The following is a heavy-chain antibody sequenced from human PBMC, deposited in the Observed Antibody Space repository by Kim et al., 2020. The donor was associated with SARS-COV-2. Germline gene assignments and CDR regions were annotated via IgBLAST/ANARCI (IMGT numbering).Heavy chain of an antibody. Sequence: SVKVSCKASGGTFSSYAISWVRQAPGQGLEWMGGIIPIFGTANYAQKFQGRVTITADESTSTAYMELSSLRSEDTAVYYCARDPFLQGWDTPLRGPYYYYGMDVWGQGTTVTVSS. CDR2: IIPIFGTA. CDR1: GGTFSSYA. J-gene: IGHJ6*02. D-gene: IGHD3-3*02. CDR3: ARDPFLQGWDTPLRGPYYYYGMDV. V-gene: IGHV1-69*13.